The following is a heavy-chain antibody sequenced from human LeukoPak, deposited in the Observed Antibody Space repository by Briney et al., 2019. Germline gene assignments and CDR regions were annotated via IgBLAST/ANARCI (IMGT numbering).Heavy chain of an antibody. V-gene: IGHV3-66*01. Sequence: GGSLRLSCAASGFTVSSNYMSWVRQAPGKGLEWVSVTYSGGSTYYADSVKGRFTISRDNSKNMLYLQMNSLRVEDTAVYYCARVRRPVVIGEYFQHWGQGTLVTVSS. D-gene: IGHD4-23*01. CDR3: ARVRRPVVIGEYFQH. CDR2: TYSGGST. CDR1: GFTVSSNY. J-gene: IGHJ1*01.